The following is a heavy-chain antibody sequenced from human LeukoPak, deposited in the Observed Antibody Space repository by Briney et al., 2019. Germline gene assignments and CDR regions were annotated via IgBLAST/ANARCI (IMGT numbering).Heavy chain of an antibody. V-gene: IGHV3-20*04. CDR1: GFTFDDYA. J-gene: IGHJ4*02. CDR2: INWNGGST. CDR3: ARYSSSWYGHFDY. D-gene: IGHD6-13*01. Sequence: GGSLRLSCAASGFTFDDYAMHWVRQAPGKGLEWVSGINWNGGSTGYADSVKGRFTISRDNAKNSLYLQMNSLRAEDTALYYCARYSSSWYGHFDYWGQGTLVTVSS.